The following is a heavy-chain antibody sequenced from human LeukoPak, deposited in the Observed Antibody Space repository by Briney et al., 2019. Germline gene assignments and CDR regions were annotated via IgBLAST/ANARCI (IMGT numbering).Heavy chain of an antibody. V-gene: IGHV1-69*01. D-gene: IGHD2-2*01. CDR3: ASHYCSSTSCQYYFDY. J-gene: IGHJ4*02. CDR1: GGTFSSYA. CDR2: IIPIFGTA. Sequence: SVKVSCKASGGTFSSYAISWVRQAPGQGLEWMGGIIPIFGTANYAQKFQGRVTITADESTSTAYMELSSLRSEDTAVYYCASHYCSSTSCQYYFDYWGQGTLVTVSS.